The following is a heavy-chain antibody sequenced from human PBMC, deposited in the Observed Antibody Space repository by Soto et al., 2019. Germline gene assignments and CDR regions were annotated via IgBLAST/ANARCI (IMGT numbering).Heavy chain of an antibody. CDR1: GFSIDRSNYY. D-gene: IGHD3-10*01. Sequence: PSETLSLTCHVSGFSIDRSNYYWDWLRQPPGKGLEWIGTTYYNGNAYYNPSLKSRVSMSVDTSKNQFSLKLVSVTAADTAVYYCARHFVAVVIKGWGYWGQGTLVTVSS. J-gene: IGHJ4*02. CDR3: ARHFVAVVIKGWGY. CDR2: TYYNGNA. V-gene: IGHV4-39*01.